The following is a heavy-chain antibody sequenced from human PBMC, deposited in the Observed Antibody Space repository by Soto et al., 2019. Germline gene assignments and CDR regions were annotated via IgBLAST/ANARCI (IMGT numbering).Heavy chain of an antibody. Sequence: EVQLVESGGGLVKPGGSRRLSCVFSGFTFSSYSMNWVRQPPGKGLEWVSSISSGSNYTYYADSVKGRFTISRDNAKNSVYLQMNSLRAEDTALYYCARDFKESQYYYYCMDVWGKGTTVTVSS. D-gene: IGHD3-10*01. V-gene: IGHV3-21*06. CDR2: ISSGSNYT. CDR1: GFTFSSYS. J-gene: IGHJ6*03. CDR3: ARDFKESQYYYYCMDV.